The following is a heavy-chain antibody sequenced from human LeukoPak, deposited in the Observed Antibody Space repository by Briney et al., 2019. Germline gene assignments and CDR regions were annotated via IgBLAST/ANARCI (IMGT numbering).Heavy chain of an antibody. CDR2: IYYSGST. Sequence: PSETLSLTCTVSGGSISSYYWSWIRQPPGKGLEWIGDIYYSGSTNYNPSLKSRVTISVDTSKNQFSLRLSSVTAADTAVYYSARLASGSYGPLAPFDYWGQGTLVTVSS. CDR3: ARLASGSYGPLAPFDY. V-gene: IGHV4-59*08. D-gene: IGHD1-26*01. CDR1: GGSISSYY. J-gene: IGHJ4*02.